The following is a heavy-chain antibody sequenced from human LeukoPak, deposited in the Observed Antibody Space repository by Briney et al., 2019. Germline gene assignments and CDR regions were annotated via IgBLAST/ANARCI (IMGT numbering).Heavy chain of an antibody. J-gene: IGHJ4*02. V-gene: IGHV1-2*04. CDR2: INPNSGGT. Sequence: ASVKVSCKASGYTFTGYYMHWVRQAPGQGLEWMGWINPNSGGTNYAQKFQGWVTMTRDTSISTAYMELSRLRSDDTAVYYCARAPYGPGSYYYYFDYWGQGTLVTVSS. D-gene: IGHD3-10*01. CDR1: GYTFTGYY. CDR3: ARAPYGPGSYYYYFDY.